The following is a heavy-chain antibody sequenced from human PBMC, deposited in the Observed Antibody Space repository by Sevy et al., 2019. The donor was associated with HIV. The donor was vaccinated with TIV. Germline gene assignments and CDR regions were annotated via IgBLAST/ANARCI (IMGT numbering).Heavy chain of an antibody. V-gene: IGHV3-30-3*01. CDR3: ARGRGPLYYDSSGSLAYYFDY. Sequence: GSLRLSCAASGFTFSSYAMHWVRQAPGKGLEWVAVISYDGSNKYYADSVKGRFTISRDNSKNTLYLQMNSLRAEDTAVYYCARGRGPLYYDSSGSLAYYFDYWGQRTLVTVSS. J-gene: IGHJ4*02. CDR2: ISYDGSNK. CDR1: GFTFSSYA. D-gene: IGHD3-22*01.